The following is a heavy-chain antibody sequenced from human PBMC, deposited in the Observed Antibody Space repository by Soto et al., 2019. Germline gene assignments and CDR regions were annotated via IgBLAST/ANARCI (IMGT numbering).Heavy chain of an antibody. Sequence: QVQLQESGPGLVKPSGTLSLTCGVSGGSISSSNWWSWVRQPPGKGLEWIGEIHHSGISKYNPSLQSRLTISLDKSKNHFSLQLTSVTAADTAVYYCARACLNGICYTQGLGLWGQGTLVLVSS. CDR3: ARACLNGICYTQGLGL. D-gene: IGHD2-8*01. V-gene: IGHV4-4*02. J-gene: IGHJ4*02. CDR1: GGSISSSNW. CDR2: IHHSGIS.